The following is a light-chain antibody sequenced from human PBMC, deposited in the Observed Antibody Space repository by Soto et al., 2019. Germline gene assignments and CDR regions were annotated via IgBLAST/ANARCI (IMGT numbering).Light chain of an antibody. V-gene: IGKV3D-20*01. J-gene: IGKJ2*01. CDR3: QQSGNLPPNT. CDR1: QSISNNY. CDR2: DAS. Sequence: ETVLTQSPATLSLSPGDRATLSCGASQSISNNYLAWYQQKPGLAPRLLIYDASTRATGNPDRFSGSGSGTDFTLTISRLEPEDFAMYYCQQSGNLPPNTFGQGTKLEIK.